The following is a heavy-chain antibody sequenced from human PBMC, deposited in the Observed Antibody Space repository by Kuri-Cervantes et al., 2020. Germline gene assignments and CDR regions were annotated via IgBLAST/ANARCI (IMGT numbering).Heavy chain of an antibody. V-gene: IGHV4-31*03. CDR3: ARARWLVQDAFDI. CDR2: IYYSGST. D-gene: IGHD6-19*01. CDR1: GGSISSGGYY. J-gene: IGHJ3*02. Sequence: LRLTCTVSGGSISSGGYYWSWIRQHPGKGLEWIGYIYYSGSTYYNPSLKSRVTISVDTSKNQFSLKLSSVTAADTAVYYCARARWLVQDAFDIWGQGTMVTVSS.